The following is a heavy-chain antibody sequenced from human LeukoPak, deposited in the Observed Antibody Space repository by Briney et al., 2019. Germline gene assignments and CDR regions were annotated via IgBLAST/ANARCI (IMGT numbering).Heavy chain of an antibody. V-gene: IGHV1-2*02. Sequence: ASVKVSCKASGYTFSNYDINWVRQAPGQGLEWMGWINPNSGGTNYAQKFQGRVTMTRDTSISTAYMELSRLRSDDTAVYYCARERYSGSYWFDPWGQGTLVTVSS. CDR1: GYTFSNYD. D-gene: IGHD1-26*01. J-gene: IGHJ5*02. CDR2: INPNSGGT. CDR3: ARERYSGSYWFDP.